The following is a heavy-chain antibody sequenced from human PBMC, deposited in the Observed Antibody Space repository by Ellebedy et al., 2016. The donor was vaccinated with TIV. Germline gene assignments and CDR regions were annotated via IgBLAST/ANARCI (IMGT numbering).Heavy chain of an antibody. CDR1: GFTFSTYW. Sequence: GGSLRLXXAASGFTFSTYWMSWVRQAPGKGLEWVANINQGGSETYHVDSVKGRFTMSRDNAKNSLYLQLNSLRAEDTAVYYCARSPATGTVDYWGHGTLVTVSS. CDR3: ARSPATGTVDY. V-gene: IGHV3-7*01. J-gene: IGHJ4*01. D-gene: IGHD1-1*01. CDR2: INQGGSET.